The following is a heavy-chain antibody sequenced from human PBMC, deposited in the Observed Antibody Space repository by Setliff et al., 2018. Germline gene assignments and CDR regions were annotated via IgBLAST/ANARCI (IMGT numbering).Heavy chain of an antibody. Sequence: RLSCAASGVTVSAYDMSWVRQAPGKGLEWVSLLDNDGSTYYSDSVKGRFTISRGTSKNTLYLQMSSLRTEDTAVYYCRLWFGELLRDYWGQGTLVTVSS. V-gene: IGHV3-53*01. CDR2: LDNDGST. CDR1: GVTVSAYD. J-gene: IGHJ4*02. D-gene: IGHD3-10*01. CDR3: RLWFGELLRDY.